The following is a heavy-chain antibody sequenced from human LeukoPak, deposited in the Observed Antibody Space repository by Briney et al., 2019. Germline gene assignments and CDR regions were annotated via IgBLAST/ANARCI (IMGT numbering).Heavy chain of an antibody. D-gene: IGHD3-3*01. CDR1: NGSFTEYF. CDR2: VYHSGST. J-gene: IGHJ5*02. Sequence: PSETLSLTCVVNNGSFTEYFWGWIRQPPGKGLEWIGEVYHSGSTNYNPSLKSRLSISTDMSKKQFSLKLNSVTAADTAVYYCAREKFLGRLTRVLDTWGQGTLVTVSS. CDR3: AREKFLGRLTRVLDT. V-gene: IGHV4-34*01.